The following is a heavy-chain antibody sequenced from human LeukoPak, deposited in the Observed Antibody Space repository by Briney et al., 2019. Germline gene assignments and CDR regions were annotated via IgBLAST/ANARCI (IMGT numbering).Heavy chain of an antibody. Sequence: PSETLSLTCNVSGVSVSTSHWNWIRQRPGKGLEWIGCLSYTGKTDYNPSLKSRVSISLGSSNNHFSLKLTSVTAADTAVYYCSEGYFEPFDHWGQGILVTVSS. J-gene: IGHJ4*02. CDR2: LSYTGKT. V-gene: IGHV4-59*02. CDR1: GVSVSTSH. D-gene: IGHD2/OR15-2a*01. CDR3: SEGYFEPFDH.